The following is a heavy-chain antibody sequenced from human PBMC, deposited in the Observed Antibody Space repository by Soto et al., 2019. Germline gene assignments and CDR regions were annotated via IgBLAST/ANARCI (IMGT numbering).Heavy chain of an antibody. CDR2: IYYSGST. V-gene: IGHV4-39*01. D-gene: IGHD3-3*01. CDR3: ARHGDKNDDFWSGYYRYYGMDV. J-gene: IGHJ6*02. Sequence: TXATLSLTCTVSGGSISSSSYYGGWIRQPPGKGLEWIGSIYYSGSTYYNPSLKSRVTISVDTSKNQFSLKLSSVTAADTAVYYCARHGDKNDDFWSGYYRYYGMDVWGQGITVTVSS. CDR1: GGSISSSSYY.